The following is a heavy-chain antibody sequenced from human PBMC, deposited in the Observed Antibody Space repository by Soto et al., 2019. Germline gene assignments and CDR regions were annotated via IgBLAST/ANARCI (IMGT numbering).Heavy chain of an antibody. V-gene: IGHV4-39*01. Sequence: SETLTLSCAVSGCSISSNSYYWGWIRQPPGKGLEWIGSIYYSGSTYYNPSLKSRVTIYVDTSKNQFSLKLSSVTAADTAVYYSASSGWYIPSDYWGQGTLVTVSA. CDR2: IYYSGST. J-gene: IGHJ4*02. CDR3: ASSGWYIPSDY. D-gene: IGHD6-19*01. CDR1: GCSISSNSYY.